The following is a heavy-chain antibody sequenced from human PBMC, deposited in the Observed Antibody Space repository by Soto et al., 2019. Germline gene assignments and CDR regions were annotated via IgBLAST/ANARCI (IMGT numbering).Heavy chain of an antibody. D-gene: IGHD7-27*01. J-gene: IGHJ2*01. V-gene: IGHV3-48*03. CDR3: ARDGDRTYWFFDL. CDR2: ISGSGTTT. CDR1: GFTFSSYE. Sequence: PGGSLRLSCVASGFTFSSYEMNWVRQAPGKGLEWVSYISGSGTTTYYADSVEGRFTISRDNAKNSLYLQMNSLRAEDTAVYSCARDGDRTYWFFDLWGRGTLVTVSS.